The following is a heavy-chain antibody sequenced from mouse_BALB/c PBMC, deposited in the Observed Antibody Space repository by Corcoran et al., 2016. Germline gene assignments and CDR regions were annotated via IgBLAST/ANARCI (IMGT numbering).Heavy chain of an antibody. CDR1: GYTFTNYG. Sequence: QIQLVQSGPELKKPGETVKISCKASGYTFTNYGMNWVKQAPGKGLKWMGWINTYTGEPTYADDFKGRFAFSLETSASTAYLQINNLKNDDTATYFCARRCNYEPFAYWGQGTLVTVSA. CDR2: INTYTGEP. D-gene: IGHD2-1*01. V-gene: IGHV9-3-1*01. CDR3: ARRCNYEPFAY. J-gene: IGHJ3*01.